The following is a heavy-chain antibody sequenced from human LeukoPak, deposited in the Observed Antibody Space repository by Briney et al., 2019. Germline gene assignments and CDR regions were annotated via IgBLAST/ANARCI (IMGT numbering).Heavy chain of an antibody. Sequence: GASVKVSCKASGYTFSSYGISWVRQAPRQALEWMGWISAYKCNTNYAQNFQGRVTMTTDTSTSTAYMELRSLRSDDTAVYYCARDPLPTYYYDSSGYHGALDVWGQGTTVTVSS. CDR1: GYTFSSYG. J-gene: IGHJ6*02. D-gene: IGHD3-22*01. CDR3: ARDPLPTYYYDSSGYHGALDV. V-gene: IGHV1-18*01. CDR2: ISAYKCNT.